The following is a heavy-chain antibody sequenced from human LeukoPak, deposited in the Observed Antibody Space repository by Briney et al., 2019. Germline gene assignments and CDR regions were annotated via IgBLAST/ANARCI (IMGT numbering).Heavy chain of an antibody. D-gene: IGHD5-24*01. V-gene: IGHV4-39*07. CDR3: ARDSEMATMFDY. Sequence: SETLSLTCTVSGGSISSSSYYWGWIRQPPGKGLEWIGSIYYSGSTYYNPSLKSRVTISVDTSKNQFSLKLSSVTAADTAVYYCARDSEMATMFDYWGQGTLVTVSS. CDR2: IYYSGST. J-gene: IGHJ4*02. CDR1: GGSISSSSYY.